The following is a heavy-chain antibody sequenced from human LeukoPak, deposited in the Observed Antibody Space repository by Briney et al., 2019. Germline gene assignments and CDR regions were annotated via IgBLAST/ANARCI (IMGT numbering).Heavy chain of an antibody. CDR1: GFTFSSYA. J-gene: IGHJ4*02. CDR3: AKVDSSSWYRTLDY. D-gene: IGHD6-13*01. V-gene: IGHV3-23*01. Sequence: GGSLRLSCAASGFTFSSYAMSWVRQAPGRGLEWVSAISGNGGSTYYADSVKGRFTISRDNSKNTLYLQMNSLRAEDTAVYYCAKVDSSSWYRTLDYWGQGTLVTVSS. CDR2: ISGNGGST.